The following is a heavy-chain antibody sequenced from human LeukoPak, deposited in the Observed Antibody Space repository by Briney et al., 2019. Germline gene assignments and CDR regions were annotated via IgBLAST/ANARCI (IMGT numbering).Heavy chain of an antibody. V-gene: IGHV1-2*02. J-gene: IGHJ4*02. Sequence: ASVKVSCKASGYTFTGYYMHWVRQAPGQGLEWMGWINPNSGGTNYAQKFQGRVTMTRDTSISTAYMELSRLRSDDTAVYYCARLFPPRIDSSGHHIDYWGQGTLVTVSS. CDR1: GYTFTGYY. CDR2: INPNSGGT. D-gene: IGHD3-22*01. CDR3: ARLFPPRIDSSGHHIDY.